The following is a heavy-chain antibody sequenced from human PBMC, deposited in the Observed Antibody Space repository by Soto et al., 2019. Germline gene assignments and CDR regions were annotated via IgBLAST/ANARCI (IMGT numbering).Heavy chain of an antibody. CDR3: GRDLYYYDSSGLMDV. CDR2: INPSGGST. J-gene: IGHJ6*02. D-gene: IGHD3-22*01. V-gene: IGHV1-46*01. CDR1: GYTFTSYD. Sequence: ASVKVSCKASGYTFTSYDMHWVRQAPGQGLEWMGIINPSGGSTSYAQKFQGRVTMTRDTSTSTVYMELSSLRSEDTAVYYCGRDLYYYDSSGLMDVWGQGTTVTVSS.